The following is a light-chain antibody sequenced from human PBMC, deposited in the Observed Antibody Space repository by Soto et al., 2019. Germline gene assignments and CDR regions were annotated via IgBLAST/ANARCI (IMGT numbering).Light chain of an antibody. CDR2: AAS. CDR1: QSVITN. J-gene: IGKJ1*01. V-gene: IGKV3-15*01. CDR3: QKYGSSLWT. Sequence: NVMPLSPAPLSVPHGERATRSCRASQSVITNLAWYQQKSGQAPRLLIYAASTRATDIPARFSGSGSGTEFTLTISNLQSEDFVVYYCQKYGSSLWTFCQGTKVDIK.